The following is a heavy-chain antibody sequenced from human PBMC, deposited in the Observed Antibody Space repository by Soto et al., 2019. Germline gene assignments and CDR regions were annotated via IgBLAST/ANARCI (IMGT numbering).Heavy chain of an antibody. Sequence: EVQLLESGGGLVQPGGPLSLSCSGSGFALLSFAMNWVRQAPGKGLEWISASSGTGINAYYAESVRGRFTVSRDNSKNMVFFQMNSLRVEDTAVYYCANVLGWGRGTLVTVSS. J-gene: IGHJ4*02. CDR1: GFALLSFA. CDR3: ANVLG. CDR2: SSGTGINA. V-gene: IGHV3-23*01.